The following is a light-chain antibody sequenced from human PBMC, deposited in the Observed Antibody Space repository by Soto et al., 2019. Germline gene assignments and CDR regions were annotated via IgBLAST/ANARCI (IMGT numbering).Light chain of an antibody. Sequence: DIQMTQSPSTLSASVGDRVTITCRASQSISSWLAWYQQKPGKAPKVLIYDASSLESGVPSRFSGSGSGTEFTLTISSPQPDDFATYYCQQYNSYSSFTFGQGTKLEIK. CDR2: DAS. CDR1: QSISSW. V-gene: IGKV1-5*01. J-gene: IGKJ2*01. CDR3: QQYNSYSSFT.